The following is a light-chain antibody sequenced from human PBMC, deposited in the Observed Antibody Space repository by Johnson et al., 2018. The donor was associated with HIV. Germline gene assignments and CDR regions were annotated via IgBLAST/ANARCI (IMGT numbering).Light chain of an antibody. CDR1: TSNIGSNT. CDR3: AAWDDSLNGSYV. Sequence: QPVLTQPPSASETPGQRVTISCSGSTSNIGSNTVSWYQQLPGTAPKLLIYRNHQRPSGVPDRITGSKSGTSASLAISGLPAEDAADYYCAAWDDSLNGSYVFGTGTKVTVL. J-gene: IGLJ1*01. V-gene: IGLV1-44*01. CDR2: RNH.